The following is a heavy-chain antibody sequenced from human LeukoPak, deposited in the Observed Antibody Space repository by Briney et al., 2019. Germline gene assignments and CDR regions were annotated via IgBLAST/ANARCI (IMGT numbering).Heavy chain of an antibody. D-gene: IGHD1-7*01. CDR1: GDSISNFY. Sequence: PSETLSLTCTVPGDSISNFYWSWIRQPPGKGLEWIGYISYSGSTNYNPSLKSRVTISVDTSKNQFSLKLTSVTAADTAVYYCARGLNLYNWNYFAGVWGQGTLVTVSS. CDR3: ARGLNLYNWNYFAGV. CDR2: ISYSGST. J-gene: IGHJ4*02. V-gene: IGHV4-59*01.